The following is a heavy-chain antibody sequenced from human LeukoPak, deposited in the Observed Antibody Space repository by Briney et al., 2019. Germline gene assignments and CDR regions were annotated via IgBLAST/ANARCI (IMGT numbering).Heavy chain of an antibody. J-gene: IGHJ4*02. Sequence: SETLSLTCTVAGGSISSGSYYWSWIRQPAGKGLEWIGRIYTSGSTNYNPSLKSRVTISVDTSKNQFSLKLSSVTAADTAVYYCARGEYGDYRNWGQGTLVTVSS. V-gene: IGHV4-61*02. CDR3: ARGEYGDYRN. D-gene: IGHD4-17*01. CDR1: GGSISSGSYY. CDR2: IYTSGST.